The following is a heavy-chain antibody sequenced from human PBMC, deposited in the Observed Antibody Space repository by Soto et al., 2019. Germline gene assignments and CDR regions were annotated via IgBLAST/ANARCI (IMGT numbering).Heavy chain of an antibody. J-gene: IGHJ4*02. CDR3: ARSITDYYDSSGYYDDY. D-gene: IGHD3-22*01. V-gene: IGHV3-11*05. Sequence: QVQLVESGGGLVKPGGSLRLSCAASGFTFSDYYMSWIRQAPGKGLESVSYISSSSSYTNYADSVKGRFTISRDNAKNSLYLQMNSLRAEDTAVYYCARSITDYYDSSGYYDDYWGQGTLVTVSS. CDR1: GFTFSDYY. CDR2: ISSSSSYT.